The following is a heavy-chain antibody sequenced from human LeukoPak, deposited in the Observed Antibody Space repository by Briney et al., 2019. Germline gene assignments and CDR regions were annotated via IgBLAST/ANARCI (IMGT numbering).Heavy chain of an antibody. CDR1: GFAFSRYA. CDR2: ISGSGGST. CDR3: AKRPYYFDY. V-gene: IGHV3-23*01. Sequence: GGPMRLSCAASGFAFSRYAMSWVRQAPGKGLEWVSAISGSGGSTYYADSVKGRFTISRDNSKNTLYLQMNSLRAEDTAVYYCAKRPYYFDYWGQGTLVTVSS. J-gene: IGHJ4*02.